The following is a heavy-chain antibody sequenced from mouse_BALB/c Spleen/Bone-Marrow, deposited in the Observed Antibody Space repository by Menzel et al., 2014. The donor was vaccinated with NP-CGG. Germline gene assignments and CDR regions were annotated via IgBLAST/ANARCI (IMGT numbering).Heavy chain of an antibody. V-gene: IGHV5-6-3*01. D-gene: IGHD2-1*01. J-gene: IGHJ2*01. Sequence: EVQLVESGGGLVQPGGSLKLSCAASGFTFSNYGMSWVRQTPDKRLELVATINSNGGSTYYPDSVKGRFTISRDTAKNTLYLQMSSLKSEETAMYYCVGGNYGNYADYFDFWGQGTTLTVSS. CDR3: VGGNYGNYADYFDF. CDR1: GFTFSNYG. CDR2: INSNGGST.